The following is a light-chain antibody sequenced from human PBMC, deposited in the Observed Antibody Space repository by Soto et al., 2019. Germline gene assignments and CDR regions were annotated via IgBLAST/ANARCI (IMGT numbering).Light chain of an antibody. CDR1: QDIGNY. J-gene: IGKJ4*01. Sequence: DIQMTQSPSSLSASVGDRVTITCRASQDIGNYLSWSQQKPGKAPKVLIYDASTLETGVPSRFSGSGVGIDFTFTINSLQPEDVATYYCQQYAKVPLTFGGGTKVEIK. V-gene: IGKV1-33*01. CDR3: QQYAKVPLT. CDR2: DAS.